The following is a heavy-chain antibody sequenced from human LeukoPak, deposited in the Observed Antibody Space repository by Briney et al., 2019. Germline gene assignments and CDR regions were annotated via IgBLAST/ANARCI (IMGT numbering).Heavy chain of an antibody. D-gene: IGHD6-13*01. CDR2: INHSGST. J-gene: IGHJ4*02. V-gene: IGHV4-34*01. CDR3: ARVGALYSSSWFDY. CDR1: GGSFSGYY. Sequence: KTSETLSLTCAVYGGSFSGYYWSWIRQPPGKGLEWIGEINHSGSTNYNPSLKSRVTISVDTSKNQFSLKLSSVTAADTAVYYCARVGALYSSSWFDYWGQGTLVTVSS.